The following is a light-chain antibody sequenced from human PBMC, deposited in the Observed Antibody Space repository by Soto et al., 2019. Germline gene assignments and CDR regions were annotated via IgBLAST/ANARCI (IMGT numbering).Light chain of an antibody. V-gene: IGLV1-44*01. J-gene: IGLJ1*01. CDR2: ADN. CDR1: SSNIGSNT. Sequence: QSVVTQPPSASGTPGQRVTISSSGSSSNIGSNTVNWYQHLPGTAPKLLIDADNQRPSGVPDRFSGSKSGTSASLAISGLQPEDEGDYYCAAWDDTLDAYVFGTGTQLTVL. CDR3: AAWDDTLDAYV.